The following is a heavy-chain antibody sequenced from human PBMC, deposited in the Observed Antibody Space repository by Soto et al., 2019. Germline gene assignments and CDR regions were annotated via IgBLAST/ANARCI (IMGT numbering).Heavy chain of an antibody. Sequence: QVQLVESGGGLVKPGGSLRLSCAVSGFTVSDHYMTWIRQAPGKGLEWVAYISGSGTYTNYADSVKGRFIISRDIAQNLLWLQKNSPRAEDTAVDYCAGFSGWRQVVGYKDGLDLWGQGTPVTVSS. CDR2: ISGSGTYT. CDR3: AGFSGWRQVVGYKDGLDL. CDR1: GFTVSDHY. D-gene: IGHD5-18*01. J-gene: IGHJ6*02. V-gene: IGHV3-11*06.